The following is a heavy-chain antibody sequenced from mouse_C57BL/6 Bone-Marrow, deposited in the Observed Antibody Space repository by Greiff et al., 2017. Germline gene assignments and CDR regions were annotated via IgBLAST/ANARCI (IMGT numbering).Heavy chain of an antibody. CDR2: IDPEGGET. J-gene: IGHJ1*03. CDR3: ARDYYGSSWYFDV. D-gene: IGHD1-1*01. V-gene: IGHV14-2*01. CDR1: GFNIKDYY. Sequence: VQLQQSGAELVKPGASVKLSCTASGFNIKDYYMHWVKQRTEQGLEWIGRIDPEGGETKYATKFQGKATITADTSSNTAYLQLSSLTSEDTAVYYCARDYYGSSWYFDVWGTGTTVTVSS.